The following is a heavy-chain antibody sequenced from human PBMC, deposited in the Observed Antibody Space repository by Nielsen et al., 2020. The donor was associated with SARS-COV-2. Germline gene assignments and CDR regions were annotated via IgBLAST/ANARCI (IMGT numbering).Heavy chain of an antibody. CDR3: AKATGAVAGNGFDY. CDR2: ISYDGSNK. V-gene: IGHV3-30*18. CDR1: GFTFSSYG. Sequence: GESLKISFAASGFTFSSYGMHWVRQAPGKGLEWVAVISYDGSNKYYADSVKGRFTISRDNSKNTLYLQMNSLRAEDTAVYYCAKATGAVAGNGFDYWGQGTLVTVSS. J-gene: IGHJ4*02. D-gene: IGHD6-19*01.